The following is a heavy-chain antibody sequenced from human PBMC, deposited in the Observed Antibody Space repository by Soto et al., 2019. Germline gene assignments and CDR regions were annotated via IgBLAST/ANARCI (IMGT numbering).Heavy chain of an antibody. Sequence: ASVKVSCKASGYTFTSYGISWVRQAPGQGLEWMGWISAYNGNTNYAQKLQGRVTMTTDTSTSTAYMELRSLRSDDTAVYYCARDSRFYSTTVPALSYWGQGTLVPVSS. CDR2: ISAYNGNT. V-gene: IGHV1-18*01. CDR3: ARDSRFYSTTVPALSY. J-gene: IGHJ4*02. CDR1: GYTFTSYG. D-gene: IGHD4-17*01.